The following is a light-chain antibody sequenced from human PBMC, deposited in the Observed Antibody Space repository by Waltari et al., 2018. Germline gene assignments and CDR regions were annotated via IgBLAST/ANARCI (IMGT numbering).Light chain of an antibody. CDR3: QHYVTLPVT. V-gene: IGKV3-20*01. CDR2: GAS. Sequence: ELVLTQSPGTLSLSPGDRATLSCRASQSVSRTLTWYQQKPGQAPSLLIHGASIRATGIPDRFSGSGSGTDFSLTISRLEPEDFAVYYCQHYVTLPVTFGQGTKVEIK. J-gene: IGKJ1*01. CDR1: QSVSRT.